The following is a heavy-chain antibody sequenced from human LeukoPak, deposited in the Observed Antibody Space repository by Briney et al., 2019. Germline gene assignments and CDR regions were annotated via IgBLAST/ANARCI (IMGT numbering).Heavy chain of an antibody. J-gene: IGHJ5*02. Sequence: ASVKVSCKASGYIFSSYGISWVRQAPGQGLEWMGWINTNTGNPTYGQGFTGRFVFSLDTSVSTAYLQISSLKAEDTAVYYCAREWCSSTSCYTNWFDPWGQGTLVTVSS. CDR2: INTNTGNP. V-gene: IGHV7-4-1*02. CDR3: AREWCSSTSCYTNWFDP. D-gene: IGHD2-2*02. CDR1: GYIFSSYG.